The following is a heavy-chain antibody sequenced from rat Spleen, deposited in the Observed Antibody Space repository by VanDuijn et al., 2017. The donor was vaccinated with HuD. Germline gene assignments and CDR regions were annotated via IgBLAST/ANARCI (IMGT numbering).Heavy chain of an antibody. CDR3: AKRGWYYFDY. CDR2: ISYDGGNT. Sequence: EVQLVESGGGLVQPGRSMKLSCAASGFTFSSFAMAWVRQAPTKGLEWVASISYDGGNTYYRDSVKVRFTISRVNAKSSLYLQMASLRSEDTATYYCAKRGWYYFDYWGQGVMVTVSS. V-gene: IGHV5-25*01. J-gene: IGHJ2*01. CDR1: GFTFSSFA.